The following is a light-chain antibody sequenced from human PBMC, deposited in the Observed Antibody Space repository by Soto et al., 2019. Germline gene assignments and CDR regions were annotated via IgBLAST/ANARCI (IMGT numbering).Light chain of an antibody. CDR2: GAS. J-gene: IGKJ1*01. CDR3: QQYGSSGT. Sequence: IVLHHSPLTPSLSPGERDTLSYRASQSISSSFLAWYQQKPGQAPRLLIYGASSRATGIPDRFSGSGSGTNFTLTISRLEPEDFAVYYCQQYGSSGTFGQGTKVDI. V-gene: IGKV3-20*01. CDR1: QSISSSF.